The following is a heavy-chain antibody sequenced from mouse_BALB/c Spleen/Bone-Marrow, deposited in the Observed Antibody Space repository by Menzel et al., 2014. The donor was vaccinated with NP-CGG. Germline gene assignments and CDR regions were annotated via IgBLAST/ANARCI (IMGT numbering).Heavy chain of an antibody. CDR2: IDPANGNT. CDR1: GFNIKDTY. CDR3: ARWEYYAMDY. V-gene: IGHV14-3*02. Sequence: EVHLQHSGAELVKPGASVKLSCTASGFNIKDTYMHWVKQRPEQGLEWIGRIDPANGNTKYDPKFQGKATITADTSSNTAYLQLSSLTSEDTAVYYCARWEYYAMDYWGQGTSVTVSS. D-gene: IGHD4-1*01. J-gene: IGHJ4*01.